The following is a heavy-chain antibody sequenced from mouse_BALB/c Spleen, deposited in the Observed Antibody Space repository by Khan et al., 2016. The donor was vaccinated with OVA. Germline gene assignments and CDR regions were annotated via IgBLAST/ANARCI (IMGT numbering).Heavy chain of an antibody. CDR2: IDPFSGGT. V-gene: IGHV1S135*01. Sequence: VQLQQPGPELMKPGASVKISCKASGYSFTSYYIHWVMQSHGKSLEWIGYIDPFSGGTTYNQKFKGKATLTVDKSSSTAYIHLSNLTSEDSAACYCTSNSDVAWLTYWGQGTLVTVSA. CDR3: TSNSDVAWLTY. CDR1: GYSFTSYY. D-gene: IGHD2-12*01. J-gene: IGHJ3*01.